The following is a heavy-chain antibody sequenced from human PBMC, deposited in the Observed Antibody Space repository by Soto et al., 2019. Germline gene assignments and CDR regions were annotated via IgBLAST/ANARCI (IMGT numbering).Heavy chain of an antibody. D-gene: IGHD1-1*01. CDR1: GFTFSSYG. V-gene: IGHV3-30*18. J-gene: IGHJ4*02. Sequence: GGSLRLSCAASGFTFSSYGMHWVRQAPGKGLEWVAVISYDGSNKYYADSVKGRFTISRDNSKNTLYLQMNSLRAEDTGVYYCAKWGNWADFDYWGQGTLVTVSS. CDR3: AKWGNWADFDY. CDR2: ISYDGSNK.